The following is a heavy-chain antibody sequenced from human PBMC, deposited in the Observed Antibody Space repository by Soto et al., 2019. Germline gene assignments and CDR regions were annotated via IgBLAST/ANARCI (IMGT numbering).Heavy chain of an antibody. D-gene: IGHD5-18*01. CDR1: GYRFTSYW. Sequence: PGASLKISCEGSGYRFTSYWISWVRQMAGKGLEWMGRIDPSDSYTNYSPSFQGHVTISADKSISTAYLQWSSLKASDTAMYYCAGXGKGEAMAKDGMDVWGQGTTVTVSS. J-gene: IGHJ6*02. CDR2: IDPSDSYT. CDR3: AGXGKGEAMAKDGMDV. V-gene: IGHV5-10-1*01.